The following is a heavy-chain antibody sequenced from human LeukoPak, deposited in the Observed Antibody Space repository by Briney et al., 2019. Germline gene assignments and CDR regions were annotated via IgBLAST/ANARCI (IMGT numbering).Heavy chain of an antibody. J-gene: IGHJ4*02. V-gene: IGHV3-73*01. CDR3: TNGLDY. Sequence: GGSLTLSCAASGLTFSGSAMHWVRQASGKGREWVVPIGRKANSYATAYAASVKGKFTISRDDSKNTAYLQMNSLKTEDTAVYYCTNGLDYWGQGTLVTVSS. CDR1: GLTFSGSA. D-gene: IGHD3-22*01. CDR2: IGRKANSYAT.